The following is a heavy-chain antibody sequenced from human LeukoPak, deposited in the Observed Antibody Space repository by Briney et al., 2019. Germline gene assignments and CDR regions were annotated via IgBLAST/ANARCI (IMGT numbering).Heavy chain of an antibody. CDR3: ERVYSSLWAPSFDY. V-gene: IGHV3-7*03. CDR1: GFTFSNYG. Sequence: GGSLRLSCAASGFTFSNYGMNWVRQAPGKGLEWVANIKQDGSETYYVGSVKGRFTISRDNAKNSLYLQMNSLRDEDTAVYYCERVYSSLWAPSFDYWGQGALVTVSS. D-gene: IGHD3-22*01. CDR2: IKQDGSET. J-gene: IGHJ4*02.